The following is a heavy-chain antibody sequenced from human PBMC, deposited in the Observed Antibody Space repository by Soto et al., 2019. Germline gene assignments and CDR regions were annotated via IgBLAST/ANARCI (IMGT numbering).Heavy chain of an antibody. V-gene: IGHV4-30-2*01. CDR2: IYHSGSP. CDR3: ARGFYDLRTGLAPIFDP. Sequence: SETLSLTCTVSGGSISSGGYSWSWLRQPPGKGLEWIGYIYHSGSPYYNSSLKSRVTISAETSNNQFSLNLSSVTAADTAVYYCARGFYDLRTGLAPIFDPWSQGTLVTVSS. CDR1: GGSISSGGYS. J-gene: IGHJ5*02. D-gene: IGHD3-3*01.